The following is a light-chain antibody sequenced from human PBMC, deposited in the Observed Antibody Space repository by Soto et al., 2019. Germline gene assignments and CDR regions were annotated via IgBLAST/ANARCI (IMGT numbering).Light chain of an antibody. J-gene: IGKJ4*01. CDR2: DAS. CDR3: QQRSDWPLT. V-gene: IGKV3-11*01. Sequence: EIVLTQSPATLSLSPGERATLPCRASQSVSTYLAWYQQKVGQAPRLLIFDASNRATGIPARFRGSGSGTDFTLTISSLEPEDFAVYYCQQRSDWPLTFGGGTKVEIK. CDR1: QSVSTY.